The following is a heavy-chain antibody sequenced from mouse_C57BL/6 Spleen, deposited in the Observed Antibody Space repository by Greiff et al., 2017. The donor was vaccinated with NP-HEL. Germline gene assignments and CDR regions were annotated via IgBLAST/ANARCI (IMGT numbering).Heavy chain of an antibody. D-gene: IGHD2-3*01. Sequence: QVQLKQPGAELVKPGASVKLSCKASGYTFTSYWMQWVKQRPGQGLEWIGEIDPSDSYTNYNQKFKGKATLTVDTSSSTAYMQLSSLTSEDSAVYYCARAGYYPFDYWGQGTTLTVSS. CDR3: ARAGYYPFDY. J-gene: IGHJ2*01. V-gene: IGHV1-50*01. CDR2: IDPSDSYT. CDR1: GYTFTSYW.